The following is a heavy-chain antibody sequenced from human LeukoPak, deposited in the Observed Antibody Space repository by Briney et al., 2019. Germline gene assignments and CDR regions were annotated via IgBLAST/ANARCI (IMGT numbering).Heavy chain of an antibody. V-gene: IGHV3-48*04. CDR3: AREAAGPRWGGNYYGMDV. J-gene: IGHJ6*02. CDR2: IFGSGGAI. CDR1: GITFSSYT. Sequence: GGSLRLSCAASGITFSSYTMTWVRQAPGKGLEWVSHIFGSGGAIYYADSVKGRFTISRDNAKNSLYLQVNSLRAEDTAVYYCAREAAGPRWGGNYYGMDVWGQGTTVTVSS. D-gene: IGHD2-15*01.